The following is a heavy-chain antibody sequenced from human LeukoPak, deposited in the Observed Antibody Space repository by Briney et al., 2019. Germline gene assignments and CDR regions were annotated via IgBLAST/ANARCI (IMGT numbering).Heavy chain of an antibody. CDR2: IYYSGST. V-gene: IGHV4-59*12. Sequence: PSETLSLTCTVSGGSISSYYWSWIRQPPGKGLEWIGYIYYSGSTNYNPSLKSRVTISVDTSKNQFSLKLSSVTAADTAVYYCARDNLSSGWPFDYWGQGTLVTVSS. CDR3: ARDNLSSGWPFDY. CDR1: GGSISSYY. D-gene: IGHD6-19*01. J-gene: IGHJ4*02.